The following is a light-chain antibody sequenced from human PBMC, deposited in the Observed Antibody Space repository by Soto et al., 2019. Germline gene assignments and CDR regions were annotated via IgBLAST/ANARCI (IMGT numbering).Light chain of an antibody. V-gene: IGKV3-20*01. CDR1: QSVSSNY. CDR2: VAS. CDR3: QQYGSSQIT. Sequence: VLTQSPGTLSLSPGERATLSCRASQSVSSNYLAWYQQKPGQAPRLLISVASSRATGIPDRFSGRWSATDFTLTINILEPEDVAVYYCQQYGSSQITFGGGTKVEIK. J-gene: IGKJ4*01.